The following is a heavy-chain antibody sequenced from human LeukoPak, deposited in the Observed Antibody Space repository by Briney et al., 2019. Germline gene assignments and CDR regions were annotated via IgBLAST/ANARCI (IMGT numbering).Heavy chain of an antibody. Sequence: SETLSLTCTVSGGSIDTYYWNWIRQSPGKGLEWIGYIYHSGGTAYNPSLKSRVTISVDKSKNQFSLKLSSVTAADTAVYYCAREAAYSSVSGFDPWGQGTLVTVSS. CDR3: AREAAYSSVSGFDP. D-gene: IGHD6-19*01. CDR2: IYHSGGT. J-gene: IGHJ5*02. V-gene: IGHV4-59*01. CDR1: GGSIDTYY.